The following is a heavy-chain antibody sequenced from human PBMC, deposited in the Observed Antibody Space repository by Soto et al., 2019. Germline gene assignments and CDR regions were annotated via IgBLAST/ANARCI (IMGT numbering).Heavy chain of an antibody. V-gene: IGHV3-13*01. Sequence: GGSLRLSCAASGFTFSSYDMHWIRQATGKGLEWVSAIGTAGDTYYPGSVKGRFTISRENAKNSLYLQMNSLRAEDTAVYYCARELGGAGIDYWGQGTLVTVSS. CDR1: GFTFSSYD. CDR3: ARELGGAGIDY. D-gene: IGHD7-27*01. CDR2: IGTAGDT. J-gene: IGHJ4*02.